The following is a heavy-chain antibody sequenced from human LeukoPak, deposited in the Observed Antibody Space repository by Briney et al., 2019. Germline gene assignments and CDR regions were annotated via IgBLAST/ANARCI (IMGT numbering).Heavy chain of an antibody. V-gene: IGHV3-7*03. CDR3: ARGSGYYYYMDV. CDR2: IKQDGSEK. Sequence: PGGSLRLSCVASGFTFSSRDWMTWVRQAPGKGLEWVANIKQDGSEKNYVDSVKGRFTISRDNSKNTLYLQMNSLRAEDTAVYYCARGSGYYYYMDVWGKGTTVTISS. J-gene: IGHJ6*03. CDR1: GFTFSSRDW. D-gene: IGHD7-27*01.